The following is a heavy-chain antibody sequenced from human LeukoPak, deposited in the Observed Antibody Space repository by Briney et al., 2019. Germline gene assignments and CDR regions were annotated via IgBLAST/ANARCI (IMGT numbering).Heavy chain of an antibody. V-gene: IGHV4-39*07. CDR3: AREVAVAGFYYFDY. CDR2: IYYSGST. Sequence: PSETLSLTCTVSGGSISSSSYYWGWIRQPPGKGLEWIGSIYYSGSTYYNPSLKSRVTISIDTSKNQFSLKLSSVTAADTAVYYCAREVAVAGFYYFDYWGQGTLVTVSS. CDR1: GGSISSSSYY. D-gene: IGHD6-19*01. J-gene: IGHJ4*02.